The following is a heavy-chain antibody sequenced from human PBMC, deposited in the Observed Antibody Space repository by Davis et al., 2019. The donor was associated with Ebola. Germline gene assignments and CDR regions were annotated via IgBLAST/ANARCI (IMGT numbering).Heavy chain of an antibody. V-gene: IGHV1-69*04. CDR1: GGTFSSYA. Sequence: SVKVSCKASGGTFSSYAISWVRQAPGQGLEWMGRIIPILGIANYAQKFQGRVTITADKSTSTAYMELSSLRSEDTAVYYCASEEMATIGGIDYWGQGTLVTVSS. CDR3: ASEEMATIGGIDY. CDR2: IIPILGIA. D-gene: IGHD5-24*01. J-gene: IGHJ4*02.